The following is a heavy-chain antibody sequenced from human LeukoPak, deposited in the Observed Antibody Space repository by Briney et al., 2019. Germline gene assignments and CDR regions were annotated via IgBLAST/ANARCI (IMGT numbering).Heavy chain of an antibody. CDR3: ARCVTMVQGYDYYMDV. V-gene: IGHV4-59*01. CDR1: GGSISSYH. J-gene: IGHJ6*03. D-gene: IGHD3-10*01. Sequence: TSEPLSLTCTVSGGSISSYHWSWIRQPPGKGLEWIGYISYTGNTNHNPSLKSRVTMSVDTSKDQFSLKLSSVTAADTAVYSCARCVTMVQGYDYYMDVWGKGTTVTVSS. CDR2: ISYTGNT.